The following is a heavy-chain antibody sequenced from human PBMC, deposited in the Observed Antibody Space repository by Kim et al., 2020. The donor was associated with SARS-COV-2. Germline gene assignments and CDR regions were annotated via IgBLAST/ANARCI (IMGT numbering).Heavy chain of an antibody. CDR3: ARRVYYDILTGYRMGNWFDP. V-gene: IGHV4-39*01. D-gene: IGHD3-9*01. CDR2: IYYSGST. CDR1: GGSISSSSYY. Sequence: SETLSLTCTVSGGSISSSSYYWGWIRQPPGKGLEWIGSIYYSGSTYYNPSLKSRVTISVDTSKNQFSLKLSSVTAADTAVYYCARRVYYDILTGYRMGNWFDPWGQGTLVTVSS. J-gene: IGHJ5*02.